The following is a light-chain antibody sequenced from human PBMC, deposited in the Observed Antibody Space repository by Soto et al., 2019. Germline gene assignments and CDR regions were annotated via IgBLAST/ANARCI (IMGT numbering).Light chain of an antibody. CDR3: SSHAGSKRV. Sequence: SALTQPPSASGSPGQSVTISCTGTSSDVGAYNYVSWYQQHPGKAPKLVIYEVSKRPSGVPDRFSGSKSGNTASLTVSGLQAEDEADYYCSSHAGSKRVFGTGTKLTVL. CDR1: SSDVGAYNY. CDR2: EVS. V-gene: IGLV2-8*01. J-gene: IGLJ1*01.